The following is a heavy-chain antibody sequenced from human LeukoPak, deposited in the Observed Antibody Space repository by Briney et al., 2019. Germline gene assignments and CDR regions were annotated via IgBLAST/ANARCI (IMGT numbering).Heavy chain of an antibody. Sequence: GRSLRLSCAASGFTFDDYAMHWVRQAPGKGLEWVSGISWNSGSIGYADSVKGRFTISRDNAKNSLYPQMNSLRAEDTALYYCAKAARWGDFDYWGQGTLVTVSS. CDR1: GFTFDDYA. V-gene: IGHV3-9*01. J-gene: IGHJ4*02. D-gene: IGHD3-16*01. CDR3: AKAARWGDFDY. CDR2: ISWNSGSI.